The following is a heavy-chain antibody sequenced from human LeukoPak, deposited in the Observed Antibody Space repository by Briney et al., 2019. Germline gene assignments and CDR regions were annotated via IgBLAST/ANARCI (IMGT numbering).Heavy chain of an antibody. CDR3: ARGAGAAAGNAFDI. V-gene: IGHV3-23*01. Sequence: GGSLRLSCAVSTFTFSSYVMSWVRQAPGRGLEWVSTISGSGDNTNYADSVKGRFTISRDNSKNTLYLQMNSLRAEDTAVYYCARGAGAAAGNAFDIWGQGTMVTVSS. J-gene: IGHJ3*02. D-gene: IGHD6-13*01. CDR1: TFTFSSYV. CDR2: ISGSGDNT.